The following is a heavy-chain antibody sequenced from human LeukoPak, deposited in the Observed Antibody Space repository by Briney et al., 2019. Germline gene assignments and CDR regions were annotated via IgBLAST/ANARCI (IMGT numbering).Heavy chain of an antibody. J-gene: IGHJ4*02. V-gene: IGHV1-69*05. CDR2: IIPIFGTA. CDR1: GGTFISYA. D-gene: IGHD6-13*01. CDR3: ARGPVAAAGTRFADY. Sequence: ASVKVSCEASGGTFISYAISWVRQAPGKGREWMGRIIPIFGTANYAQKFQGRVTITTDESTSTAYMELSSLRSEHTAVYYCARGPVAAAGTRFADYWGQGTLVTGSS.